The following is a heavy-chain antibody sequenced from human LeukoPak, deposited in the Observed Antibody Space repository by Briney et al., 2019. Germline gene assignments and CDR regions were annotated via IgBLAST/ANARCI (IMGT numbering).Heavy chain of an antibody. Sequence: SETLSLTCAVYGGSFSGYYWSWIRQPPGKGLEWIGEINHSGSTNYNPSLKSRVTISVDTSKNQFSLKLSSVTAADTAVYYCAVSGYSYGYLSYWGQGTLVTVSS. CDR1: GGSFSGYY. V-gene: IGHV4-34*01. CDR2: INHSGST. D-gene: IGHD5-18*01. CDR3: AVSGYSYGYLSY. J-gene: IGHJ4*02.